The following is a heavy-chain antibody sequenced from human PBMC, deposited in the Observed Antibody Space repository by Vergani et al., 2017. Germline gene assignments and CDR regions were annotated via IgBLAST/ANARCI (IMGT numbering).Heavy chain of an antibody. Sequence: QVVESGGGVVQPGRSLRLSCAGTGFPFSGYGMHWVRQAPGKGLEWVAMITYEGSNVEYADSVNGRFTVSRDNSKNTVYLEMNSLRAGDTAVYYCSRRIVGVDVFYDAIDIWGQGTKDTVSS. CDR1: GFPFSGYG. V-gene: IGHV3-30*03. J-gene: IGHJ3*02. CDR2: ITYEGSNV. D-gene: IGHD1-26*01. CDR3: SRRIVGVDVFYDAIDI.